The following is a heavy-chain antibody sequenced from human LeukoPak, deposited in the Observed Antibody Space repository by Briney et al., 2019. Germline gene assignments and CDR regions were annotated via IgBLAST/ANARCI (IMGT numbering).Heavy chain of an antibody. V-gene: IGHV3-30-3*01. CDR2: ISYEGSNK. J-gene: IGHJ4*02. CDR1: GFTFSSYA. Sequence: PGGSLRLSCAASGFTFSSYAMHWVRQAPGKGLEWVAVISYEGSNKYYADSVKGRFTISRDNSKNTLYLQMNSLRAEDTAVYYCEPSRDGYPMWDYWGQGTLVTVSS. CDR3: EPSRDGYPMWDY. D-gene: IGHD5-24*01.